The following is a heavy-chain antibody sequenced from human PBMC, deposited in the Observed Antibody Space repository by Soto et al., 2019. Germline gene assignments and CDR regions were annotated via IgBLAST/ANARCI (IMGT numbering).Heavy chain of an antibody. CDR2: ISAYNGNT. CDR1: GYTFTSYG. V-gene: IGHV1-18*01. Sequence: VASVKVSCKASGYTFTSYGISWVRQAPGQGLEWMGWISAYNGNTNYAQKLQGRVTMTTDTSTSTAYMELRSLRSDDTAVYYCARDPRDYYDSSGIIYFDYWGQGTLVTVSS. J-gene: IGHJ4*02. D-gene: IGHD3-22*01. CDR3: ARDPRDYYDSSGIIYFDY.